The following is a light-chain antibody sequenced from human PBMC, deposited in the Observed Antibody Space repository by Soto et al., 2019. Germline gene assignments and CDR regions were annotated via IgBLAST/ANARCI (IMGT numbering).Light chain of an antibody. V-gene: IGLV2-8*01. CDR1: SSDVGAYNY. CDR2: AVN. J-gene: IGLJ2*01. Sequence: QSALTQPPSASGSPGQSVTISCTGTSSDVGAYNYVSWYQQEPGKAPKLMIYAVNKRPSGVPDRFSGSKSDNTASLTVSGLRAADEADYFCSSYAGGNNIMVFGGGTKLTVL. CDR3: SSYAGGNNIMV.